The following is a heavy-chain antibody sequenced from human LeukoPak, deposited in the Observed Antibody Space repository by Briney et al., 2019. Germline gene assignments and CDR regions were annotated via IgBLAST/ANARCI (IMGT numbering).Heavy chain of an antibody. CDR2: IWYDGSNK. J-gene: IGHJ4*02. V-gene: IGHV3-33*01. D-gene: IGHD4-17*01. Sequence: GGSLRLSCAASGFTFSSYGMHWVRQAPGKGLEWVAVIWYDGSNKYYADSVKGRFTISRDNSKNMLYLQMNSLRAEDTAVYYCARVRRDYGDYAFVYWGQGTLVTVSS. CDR1: GFTFSSYG. CDR3: ARVRRDYGDYAFVY.